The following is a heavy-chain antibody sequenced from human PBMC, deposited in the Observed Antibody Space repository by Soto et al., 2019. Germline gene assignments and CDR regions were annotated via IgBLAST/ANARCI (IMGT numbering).Heavy chain of an antibody. V-gene: IGHV2-70*11. CDR2: IDWADDK. Sequence: SGMCVSWIRQPPGKALEWLARIDWADDKYYSTSLKTRLTISKDTSKDQVVLTMTNMDPVDTATYYCARTSIGPFFASRRRHTMCSLGLGIPAEPLFDL. CDR1: SGMC. D-gene: IGHD3-10*02. CDR3: ARTSIGPFFASRRRHTMCSLGLGIPAEPLFDL. J-gene: IGHJ2*01.